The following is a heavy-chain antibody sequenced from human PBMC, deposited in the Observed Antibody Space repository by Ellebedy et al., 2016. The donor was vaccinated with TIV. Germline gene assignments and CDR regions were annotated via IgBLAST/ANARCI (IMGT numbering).Heavy chain of an antibody. D-gene: IGHD3-16*01. Sequence: GESLKISCAASGFSISAYAMNWVRQAPGKGLEWISYITSSGISFYADSVKGRFTISRDNAKNSLFLQMNSLRDEDTAIYYCARPDYGGPLTAPRYWGQGTLVTVSS. CDR1: GFSISAYA. CDR2: ITSSGIS. V-gene: IGHV3-69-1*02. J-gene: IGHJ4*02. CDR3: ARPDYGGPLTAPRY.